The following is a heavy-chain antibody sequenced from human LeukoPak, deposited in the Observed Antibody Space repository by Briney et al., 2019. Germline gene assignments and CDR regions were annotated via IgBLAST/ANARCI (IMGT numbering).Heavy chain of an antibody. CDR2: IQDSGIT. D-gene: IGHD2-15*01. J-gene: IGHJ1*01. CDR1: GDSVSSGY. CDR3: AGRGHRYSRD. V-gene: IGHV4-4*09. Sequence: SETLSLICNVSGDSVSSGYWSRIRQSPGKGLEWIGFIQDSGITDYNPSLKSRLLMSVDLSKNQFSLNLRSVTAADTAVYYCAGRGHRYSRDWGQGILVTISS.